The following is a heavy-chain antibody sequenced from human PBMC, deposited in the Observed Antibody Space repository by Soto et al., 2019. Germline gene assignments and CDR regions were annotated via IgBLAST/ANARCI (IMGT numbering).Heavy chain of an antibody. J-gene: IGHJ4*02. V-gene: IGHV4-39*01. D-gene: IGHD3-16*02. CDR2: IYYSGST. CDR1: GGSISSSSYY. Sequence: QLQLQESGPGLVKPSETLSLTCTVSGGSISSSSYYWGWIRQPPGKGLEWIGSIYYSGSTYYNPSLKSRVTISVDTSKNQFSLKLSSVTAADTAVYYCARLVYRWPTYYFDYWGQGTLVTVSS. CDR3: ARLVYRWPTYYFDY.